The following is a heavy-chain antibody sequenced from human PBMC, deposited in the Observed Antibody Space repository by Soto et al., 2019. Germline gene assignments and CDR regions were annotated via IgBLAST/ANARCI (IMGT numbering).Heavy chain of an antibody. CDR2: IYYSGST. CDR3: ARDHSSSATGNYYYYMDV. D-gene: IGHD6-6*01. CDR1: GGSISSYY. Sequence: SETLSLTCTVSGGSISSYYWSWIRQPPGKGLEWIGYIYYSGSTNYNPSLKSRVTISVDTSKNQFSLKLSSVTAADTAVYYCARDHSSSATGNYYYYMDVWGKGTTVPVSS. V-gene: IGHV4-59*01. J-gene: IGHJ6*03.